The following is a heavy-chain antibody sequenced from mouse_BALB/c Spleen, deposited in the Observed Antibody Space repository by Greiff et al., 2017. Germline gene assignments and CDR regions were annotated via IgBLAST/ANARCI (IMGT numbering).Heavy chain of an antibody. CDR3: TRQGLQLGRNAMDY. J-gene: IGHJ4*01. CDR1: GFTFSSYT. CDR2: ISSGGSYT. Sequence: EVQRVESGGGLVKPGGSLKLSCAASGFTFSSYTMSWVRQTPEKRLEWVATISSGGSYTYYPDSVKGRFTISRDNAKNTLYLQMSSLKSEDTAMYYCTRQGLQLGRNAMDYWGQGTSVTVSS. V-gene: IGHV5-6-4*01. D-gene: IGHD4-1*02.